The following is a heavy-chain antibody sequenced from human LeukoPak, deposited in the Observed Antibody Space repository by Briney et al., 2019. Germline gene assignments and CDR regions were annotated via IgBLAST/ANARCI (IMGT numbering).Heavy chain of an antibody. J-gene: IGHJ5*02. CDR1: GGSFSGYY. CDR2: INHSGST. Sequence: SETLSLTCAVYGGSFSGYYWSWIRPPPGKGLEWIGEINHSGSTNYNPSLKSRVTISVDTSKNQFSLKLSSVTAADTAVYYCARAESLLDPWGQGTLVTVSS. CDR3: ARAESLLDP. V-gene: IGHV4-34*01.